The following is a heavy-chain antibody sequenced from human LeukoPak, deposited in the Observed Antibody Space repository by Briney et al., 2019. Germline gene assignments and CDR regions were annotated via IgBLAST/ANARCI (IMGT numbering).Heavy chain of an antibody. CDR2: ISGSGGST. J-gene: IGHJ1*01. CDR1: GFTFSSYA. Sequence: GGSLRLSCAASGFTFSSYAMSWVRQAPGKGLEWVSAISGSGGSTYYADSVKGRFTISRDNSKNTLYLQMNSLRAEDTAVYYCARTCGGDCYAEYFQHWGQGTLVTVSS. D-gene: IGHD2-21*02. CDR3: ARTCGGDCYAEYFQH. V-gene: IGHV3-23*01.